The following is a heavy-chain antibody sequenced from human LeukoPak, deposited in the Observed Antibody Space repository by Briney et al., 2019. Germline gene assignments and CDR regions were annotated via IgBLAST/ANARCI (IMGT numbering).Heavy chain of an antibody. J-gene: IGHJ4*02. D-gene: IGHD3-16*01. Sequence: SETLSLTCTVSGGSISSYYWSWIRQPPGKGLEWIGYIYYSGSTNYNPSLKSRVTISVDTSKNQFSLKLSSVTAADTAVYYCARQGPGVGVFDYWGQGTLVTVSS. V-gene: IGHV4-59*08. CDR2: IYYSGST. CDR1: GGSISSYY. CDR3: ARQGPGVGVFDY.